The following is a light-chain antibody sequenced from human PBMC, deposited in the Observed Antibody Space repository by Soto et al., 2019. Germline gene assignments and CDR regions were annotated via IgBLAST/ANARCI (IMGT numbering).Light chain of an antibody. J-gene: IGLJ2*01. Sequence: QSVLTQPASVSGSPGQSITISCTGTSSDIGAYNFVSWYQQHPGKAPKLMLYDVNIRPSRVSNRFSGSKSVNTASLTISGLQAEDEADYYCTSWTTSTTMIFGGGTKLTVL. CDR1: SSDIGAYNF. CDR3: TSWTTSTTMI. V-gene: IGLV2-14*03. CDR2: DVN.